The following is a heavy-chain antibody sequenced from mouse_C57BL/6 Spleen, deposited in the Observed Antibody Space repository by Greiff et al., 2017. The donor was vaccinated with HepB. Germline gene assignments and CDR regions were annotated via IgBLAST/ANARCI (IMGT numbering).Heavy chain of an antibody. V-gene: IGHV1-52*01. CDR2: IDPSDSET. Sequence: QVQLQQPGAELVRPGSSVKLSCKASGYTFTSYWMHWVKQRPIQGLEWIGNIDPSDSETHYNQKFKDKATLTVDKSSSTAYMQLSSLTSEDSAVYYCARRDNYLPYWYFDVWGTGTTVTVSS. CDR1: GYTFTSYW. CDR3: ARRDNYLPYWYFDV. J-gene: IGHJ1*03. D-gene: IGHD1-3*01.